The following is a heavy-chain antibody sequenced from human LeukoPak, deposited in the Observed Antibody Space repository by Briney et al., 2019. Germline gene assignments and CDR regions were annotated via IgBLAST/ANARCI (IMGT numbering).Heavy chain of an antibody. J-gene: IGHJ3*02. CDR1: GYTFTTYY. Sequence: ASVKVSCKASGYTFTTYYMHWVRQAPGQGLEWMGIINPTGGSTGYAQNFQGRVTMTRDTSTSTVYMDLSSLRSEDTAVYYCARDLFYYSGTYSDVFDIWGQGTMVTVSS. CDR2: INPTGGST. D-gene: IGHD3-10*01. V-gene: IGHV1-46*01. CDR3: ARDLFYYSGTYSDVFDI.